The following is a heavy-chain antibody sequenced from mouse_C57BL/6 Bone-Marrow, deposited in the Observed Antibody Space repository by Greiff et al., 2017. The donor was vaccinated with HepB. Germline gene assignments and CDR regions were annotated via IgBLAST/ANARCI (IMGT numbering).Heavy chain of an antibody. J-gene: IGHJ3*01. CDR2: IDPSDSYT. CDR1: GYTFTSYW. D-gene: IGHD1-1*01. Sequence: QVQLQQPGAELVKPGASVKLSCKASGYTFTSYWMQWVKQRPGQGLEWIGEIDPSDSYTNYNQKFKGKATLTVDTSSSTAYMQLSSLTSEDSAVYYCAHYYGSSSWFAYWGQGTLVTVSA. V-gene: IGHV1-50*01. CDR3: AHYYGSSSWFAY.